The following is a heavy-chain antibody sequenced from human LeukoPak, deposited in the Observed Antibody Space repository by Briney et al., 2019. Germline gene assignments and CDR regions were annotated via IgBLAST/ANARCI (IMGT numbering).Heavy chain of an antibody. CDR3: ASPAPFAYYDSSGYYSDAFDI. Sequence: ASVKVYCKASGYTFTSYGISWVRQAPGQGLEWMGWISAYNGNTNYAQKLQGRVTMTTDTSTSTAYMELRSLRSDDTAVYYCASPAPFAYYDSSGYYSDAFDIWGQGTMATVSS. D-gene: IGHD3-22*01. V-gene: IGHV1-18*01. CDR2: ISAYNGNT. CDR1: GYTFTSYG. J-gene: IGHJ3*02.